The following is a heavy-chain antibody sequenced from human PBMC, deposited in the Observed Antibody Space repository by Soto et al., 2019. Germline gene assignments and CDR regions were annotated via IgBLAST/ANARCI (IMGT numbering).Heavy chain of an antibody. CDR3: ARNGTYGTSLSHYTGMDV. V-gene: IGHV1-69*16. Sequence: QVQLVQSGAEVKEPGSSVRVSCKASGGSFSNFIMNWVRQTPGQGLEWMGGIVPMLGTPTYAEKFKGRVTISATGSTSTAYMELTSLRSEDTAIYYCARNGTYGTSLSHYTGMDVWGQGTTVTAS. CDR2: IVPMLGTP. CDR1: GGSFSNFI. J-gene: IGHJ6*02. D-gene: IGHD1-1*01.